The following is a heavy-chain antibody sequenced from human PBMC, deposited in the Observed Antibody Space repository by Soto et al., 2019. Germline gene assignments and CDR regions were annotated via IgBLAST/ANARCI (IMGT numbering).Heavy chain of an antibody. Sequence: QVQLQESGPGLVKPSQTLSLTCTVSGGSISSGGYYWSWIRQHPGTGLEWIGYIYYSGSPYYNPSLRSRITIPVDTSPNQLPLKLTSVTSEHMAMYYGASAVIGTGTYHPDYWGQGTLLTVSS. CDR2: IYYSGSP. CDR3: ASAVIGTGTYHPDY. J-gene: IGHJ4*02. CDR1: GGSISSGGYY. V-gene: IGHV4-31*03. D-gene: IGHD3-10*01.